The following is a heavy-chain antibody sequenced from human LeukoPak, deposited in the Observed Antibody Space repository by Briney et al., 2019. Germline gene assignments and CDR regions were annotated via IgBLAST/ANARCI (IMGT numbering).Heavy chain of an antibody. D-gene: IGHD3-10*01. V-gene: IGHV4-34*01. J-gene: IGHJ5*02. CDR3: ARGRNYYGSGSYLLKTENWFDP. CDR2: INHSGST. CDR1: GGSFSGYY. Sequence: PSETLSLTCAVSGGSFSGYYWSWIRQPPGKGLEWIGEINHSGSTSYNPSLKSRVTISVDTSKNQFSLKLSAVTAADTAVYYCARGRNYYGSGSYLLKTENWFDPWGQGTLVTVSS.